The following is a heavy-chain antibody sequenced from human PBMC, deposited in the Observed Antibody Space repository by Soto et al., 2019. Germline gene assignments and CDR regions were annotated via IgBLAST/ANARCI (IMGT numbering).Heavy chain of an antibody. J-gene: IGHJ6*02. CDR2: ISGSGGST. D-gene: IGHD1-7*01. V-gene: IGHV3-23*01. Sequence: GGSLRLSCAASGFTFSSYAMSWVRQAPGKGLEWVSAISGSGGSTYYADSVKGRFTITRDNSRNTLYLQMNSLRDADTAVYYCAKGELYYYYGMDVWGQGTTVTVSS. CDR1: GFTFSSYA. CDR3: AKGELYYYYGMDV.